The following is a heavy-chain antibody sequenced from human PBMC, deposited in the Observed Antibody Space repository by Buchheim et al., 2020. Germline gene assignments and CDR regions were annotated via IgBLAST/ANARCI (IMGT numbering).Heavy chain of an antibody. CDR1: GFTFSSYE. D-gene: IGHD4-17*01. Sequence: EVQLVESGGGLVQPGGSLRLSCAASGFTFSSYEMNWVRQVPGKGLEWVSYISSSGSTIYYADSVKGRFTISRDNAKNSLDLQMNSLRAEDTAVYYCARGPLYGDYNVGMDVWGQGTT. J-gene: IGHJ6*02. CDR3: ARGPLYGDYNVGMDV. V-gene: IGHV3-48*03. CDR2: ISSSGSTI.